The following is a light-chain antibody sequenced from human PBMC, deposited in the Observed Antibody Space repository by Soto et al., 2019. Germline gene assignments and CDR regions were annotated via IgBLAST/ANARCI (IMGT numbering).Light chain of an antibody. CDR1: TSNIGNHY. CDR3: GAWDSSLSAWV. J-gene: IGLJ3*02. Sequence: QSVLTQPPSVSAAPGQKVTISCSGSTSNIGNHYVSWYQHLPGTAPKYLIYASYQRPSGIPDRFSGSKSGTSATLDITGLQTGDEADYYCGAWDSSLSAWVFGRGTKVTVL. V-gene: IGLV1-51*01. CDR2: ASY.